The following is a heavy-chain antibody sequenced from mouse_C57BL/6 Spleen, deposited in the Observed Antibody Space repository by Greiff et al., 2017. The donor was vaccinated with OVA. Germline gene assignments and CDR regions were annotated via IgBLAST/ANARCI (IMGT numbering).Heavy chain of an antibody. CDR3: AREGYYQLPFDY. CDR1: GYTFTSYW. V-gene: IGHV1-52*01. Sequence: QVQLKQSGAELVRPGSSVKLSCKASGYTFTSYWMHWVKQRPIQGLEWIGNIDPSDSETHYNQKFKDKATLTVDKSSSTAYMQLSSLTSEDSAVYYCAREGYYQLPFDYWGQGTTLTVSS. CDR2: IDPSDSET. J-gene: IGHJ2*01. D-gene: IGHD1-1*01.